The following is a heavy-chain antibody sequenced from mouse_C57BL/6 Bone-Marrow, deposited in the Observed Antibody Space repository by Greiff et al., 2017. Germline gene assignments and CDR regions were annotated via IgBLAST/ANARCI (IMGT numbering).Heavy chain of an antibody. CDR2: IDPGSGNT. CDR3: ARDYGSYYY. V-gene: IGHV1-9*01. D-gene: IGHD1-1*02. CDR1: GYKFNGTW. Sequence: QVQLQQSGAELMKPGASVKLSCKASGYKFNGTWMQWVKQRPGQGLEWIGEIDPGSGNTKYNEKFKGKATLTADTSSNTAYMQLSSLTTEDTAIYYCARDYGSYYYGGQGTALTVSS. J-gene: IGHJ2*01.